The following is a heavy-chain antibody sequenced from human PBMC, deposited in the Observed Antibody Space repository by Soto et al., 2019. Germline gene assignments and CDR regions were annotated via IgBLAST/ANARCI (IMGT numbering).Heavy chain of an antibody. V-gene: IGHV4-59*01. CDR1: GGSISPFY. D-gene: IGHD3-16*01. J-gene: IGHJ4*02. Sequence: TSETLSLTCTVSGGSISPFYWSWVRQPPGKGLEWIGYLYYSDNTNYNPSLKSRVTISVGASKNQVSLRLTSVTAADTAVYYCARVGGVAARTFDYWGQGTVVTVSS. CDR2: LYYSDNT. CDR3: ARVGGVAARTFDY.